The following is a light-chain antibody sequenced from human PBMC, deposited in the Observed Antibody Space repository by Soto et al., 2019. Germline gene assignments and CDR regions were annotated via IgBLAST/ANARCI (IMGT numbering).Light chain of an antibody. CDR1: QSIRYW. CDR3: QQYTSYPWT. CDR2: EAS. Sequence: DIQMTHSPSTLSASVGDRATITCRASQSIRYWLAWLQQKAGKAPRLLIYEASRLESGVPSRISGSGSGTEFTLTISSLQPDDFATYYCQQYTSYPWTFGQGTKVDI. V-gene: IGKV1-5*03. J-gene: IGKJ1*01.